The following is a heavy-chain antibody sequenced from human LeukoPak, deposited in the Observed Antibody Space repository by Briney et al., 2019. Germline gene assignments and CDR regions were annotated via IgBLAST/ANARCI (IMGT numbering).Heavy chain of an antibody. Sequence: GGSLRLSCAASGFTFSSYWMSWVRQAPGKGLEWVANIKQDGSEKYYVDSVKGRFTISRDNAKNSLYLQMNSLRAEDTAVYYSARDYPPLYYYDSSGLDYWGQGTLVTVSS. V-gene: IGHV3-7*01. CDR3: ARDYPPLYYYDSSGLDY. CDR1: GFTFSSYW. CDR2: IKQDGSEK. D-gene: IGHD3-22*01. J-gene: IGHJ4*02.